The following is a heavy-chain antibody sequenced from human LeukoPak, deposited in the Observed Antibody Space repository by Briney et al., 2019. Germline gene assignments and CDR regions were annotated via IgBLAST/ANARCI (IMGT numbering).Heavy chain of an antibody. Sequence: GGSLRLSCAASGFTVSSNYMSWVRQAPGKGLEWVSVIYSGGSTYYADSVKGRFTISRVNSKNTLYLQMNSLRAEDTAVYYCAKENYGDSTGGRFQHWGRGTLVTVSS. CDR1: GFTVSSNY. CDR3: AKENYGDSTGGRFQH. J-gene: IGHJ1*01. V-gene: IGHV3-53*01. D-gene: IGHD4-17*01. CDR2: IYSGGST.